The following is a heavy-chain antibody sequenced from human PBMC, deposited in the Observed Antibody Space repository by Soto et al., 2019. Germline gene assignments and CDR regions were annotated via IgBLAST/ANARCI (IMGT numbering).Heavy chain of an antibody. CDR2: IYYSGST. Sequence: SETLSLTCTVSGGSISSGDYYWSWIRQPPGKGLEWIGYIYYSGSTNYNPSLRSRVTISIDTSKNQFSLKLTSVTAADTAVYYCARRRFGELSDFDYWGQGALVTVSS. CDR3: ARRRFGELSDFDY. V-gene: IGHV4-30-4*01. J-gene: IGHJ4*02. D-gene: IGHD3-10*01. CDR1: GGSISSGDYY.